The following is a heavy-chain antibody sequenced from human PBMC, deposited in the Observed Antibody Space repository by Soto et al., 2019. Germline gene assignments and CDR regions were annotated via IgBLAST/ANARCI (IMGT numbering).Heavy chain of an antibody. Sequence: SETLSLTCAAYGGSFSGYYWSWIRQPPGKGLEWIGEINHSGSTNYNPSLKSRVTISVGTSKNQFSLKLSSVTAADTAVYYCARDHEQQLGQVIYYYFGMDVWGQGTTVTVSS. V-gene: IGHV4-34*01. J-gene: IGHJ6*02. D-gene: IGHD6-13*01. CDR2: INHSGST. CDR1: GGSFSGYY. CDR3: ARDHEQQLGQVIYYYFGMDV.